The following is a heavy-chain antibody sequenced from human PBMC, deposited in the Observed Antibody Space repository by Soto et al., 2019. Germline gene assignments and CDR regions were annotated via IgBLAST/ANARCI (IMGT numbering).Heavy chain of an antibody. CDR3: ARGFNDFWSCYSGYYYYGMDV. Sequence: ASVKVSCKASGYTFTGYYMHWVRQAPGQGLEWMGWINPNSGGTNYAQKFQGWVTMTRDTSISTAYMELSRLRSDDTAVYYCARGFNDFWSCYSGYYYYGMDVWGQGTTVTVSS. J-gene: IGHJ6*02. D-gene: IGHD3-3*01. CDR2: INPNSGGT. CDR1: GYTFTGYY. V-gene: IGHV1-2*04.